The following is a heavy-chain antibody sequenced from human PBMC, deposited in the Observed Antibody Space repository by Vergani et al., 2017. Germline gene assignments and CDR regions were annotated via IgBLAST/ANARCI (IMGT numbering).Heavy chain of an antibody. V-gene: IGHV3-23*04. CDR1: GYTFSSYA. D-gene: IGHD4-17*01. CDR2: ISGSGGST. Sequence: VQLVQSGAEVKKPGASVKVSCKASGYTFSSYAMSWVRQAPGKGLEWVSAISGSGGSTYYADSVKGRFTISRDNSKNTLYLQMNSLRAEDTAVYYCAKEDYGDYGGYFDYWGQGTLVTVSS. J-gene: IGHJ4*02. CDR3: AKEDYGDYGGYFDY.